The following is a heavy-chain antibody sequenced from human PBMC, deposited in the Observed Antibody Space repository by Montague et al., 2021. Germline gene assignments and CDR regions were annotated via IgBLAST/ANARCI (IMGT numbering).Heavy chain of an antibody. CDR1: GDSDGGETPR. CDR2: RCYMSEKHT. Sequence: CAISGDSDGGETPRCRSIKQTPEIQLERLVVRCYMSEKHTDSAASVRSRISFSGDISKNQFSLHLNSVTPEDTAIYYCARDGDYGGTWYSFLQNWGQGTLVIVSS. D-gene: IGHD4-17*01. V-gene: IGHV6-1*01. CDR3: ARDGDYGGTWYSFLQN. J-gene: IGHJ1*01.